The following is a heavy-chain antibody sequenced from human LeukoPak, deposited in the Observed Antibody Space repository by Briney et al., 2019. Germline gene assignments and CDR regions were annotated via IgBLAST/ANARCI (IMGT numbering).Heavy chain of an antibody. V-gene: IGHV1-2*06. D-gene: IGHD3-10*01. J-gene: IGHJ4*02. CDR1: GYTFTGYY. CDR3: ARVVYYGSGSYADY. Sequence: GASVKVSCKASGYTFTGYYMHWVRQAPGQGLEWMGRINPNSSGTNYAQKFQGRVTMTRDTSISTAYMELSRLRSDDTAVYYCARVVYYGSGSYADYWGQGTLVTVSS. CDR2: INPNSSGT.